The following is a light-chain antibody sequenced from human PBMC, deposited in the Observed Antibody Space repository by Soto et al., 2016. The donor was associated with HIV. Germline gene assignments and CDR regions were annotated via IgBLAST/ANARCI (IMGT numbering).Light chain of an antibody. CDR1: HNIGTW. CDR3: QQYNSYWT. J-gene: IGKJ1*01. Sequence: DIQMTQSPSTLSASVGDRVTITCQASHNIGTWVAWYQQKPGKAPNLLIYKASSLESGVPSRFSGSGSGTEFTLTISSLQPDDFATYFCQQYNSYWTFGQGTKVEIK. V-gene: IGKV1-5*03. CDR2: KAS.